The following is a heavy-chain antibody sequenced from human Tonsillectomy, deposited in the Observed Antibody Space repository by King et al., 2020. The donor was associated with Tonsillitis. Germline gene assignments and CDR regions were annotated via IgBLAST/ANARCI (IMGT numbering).Heavy chain of an antibody. V-gene: IGHV3-43*02. J-gene: IGHJ4*02. Sequence: QLVQSGGGMVQPGGSLRLSCAASGVILADYAMHWVRQVPGKGLEWVSVISVDGASKYYADSVKGRFTISRDNSKNSLYLQMNSLTTEDTALYYCTKASCGGPCFLIDSWGQGALVTVSS. CDR1: GVILADYA. D-gene: IGHD2-21*02. CDR3: TKASCGGPCFLIDS. CDR2: ISVDGASK.